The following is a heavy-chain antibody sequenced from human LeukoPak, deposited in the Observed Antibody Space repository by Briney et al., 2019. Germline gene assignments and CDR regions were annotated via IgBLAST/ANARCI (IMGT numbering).Heavy chain of an antibody. CDR3: AGGSYDYYYMDV. J-gene: IGHJ6*03. D-gene: IGHD5-18*01. Sequence: PSETLSLTCAVSGYSISSGYYWGWIRQPPGKGLEWIGSIYHSGSTYYNPSLKSRVTISVDTSKNQFSLKLSSVTAADTAVYYCAGGSYDYYYMDVWGKGTTVTVSS. V-gene: IGHV4-38-2*01. CDR1: GYSISSGYY. CDR2: IYHSGST.